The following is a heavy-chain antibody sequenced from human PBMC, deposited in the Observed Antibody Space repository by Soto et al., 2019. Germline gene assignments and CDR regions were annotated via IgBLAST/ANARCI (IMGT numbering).Heavy chain of an antibody. CDR2: ITESGGYT. Sequence: EVQLLESGGGLVQPGGSLRLSCAASGFTFSNYAFNWVRQAPGKGLEWVSGITESGGYTDYADSVRGRFTISRDNSKNTLYLQMNSLRAEDTAVYYCAKLEAITMIVVVITGGGYFDYWGQGTLVTVSS. CDR1: GFTFSNYA. CDR3: AKLEAITMIVVVITGGGYFDY. V-gene: IGHV3-23*01. J-gene: IGHJ4*02. D-gene: IGHD3-22*01.